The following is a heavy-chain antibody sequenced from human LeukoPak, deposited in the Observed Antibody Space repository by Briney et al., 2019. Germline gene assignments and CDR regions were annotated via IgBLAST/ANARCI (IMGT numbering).Heavy chain of an antibody. CDR1: GDFISSGNYY. J-gene: IGHJ4*02. CDR3: VRNGGGKWNFIGD. V-gene: IGHV4-61*02. CDR2: IHTSGST. Sequence: SQTLSLTCTVSGDFISSGNYYWNWIRQPAGKGLEWIGRIHTSGSTNYNPPLKSRVTISVDTSKNQFSLKLSSVTAADTAVYYCVRNGGGKWNFIGDWGQGTLVIVSS. D-gene: IGHD1-7*01.